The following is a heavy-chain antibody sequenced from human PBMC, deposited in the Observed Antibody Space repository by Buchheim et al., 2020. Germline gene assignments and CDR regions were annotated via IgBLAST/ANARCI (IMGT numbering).Heavy chain of an antibody. Sequence: QVQLQESGPGLVKPSQTLSLTCTVSGGSISSGDYYWSWIRQPPGKGLEWIGYIYYSGSTYYNPSLKSRVTISVDTSKNQFSLKLSSVTAADTAVYYCARVPRYYDYIGGFPGGSYFAYGRKGTL. D-gene: IGHD3-16*01. CDR2: IYYSGST. V-gene: IGHV4-30-4*01. J-gene: IGHJ4*02. CDR3: ARVPRYYDYIGGFPGGSYFAY. CDR1: GGSISSGDYY.